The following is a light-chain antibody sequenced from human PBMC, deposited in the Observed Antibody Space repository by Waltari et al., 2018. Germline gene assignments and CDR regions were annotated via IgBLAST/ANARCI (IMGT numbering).Light chain of an antibody. V-gene: IGKV1-39*01. CDR2: AAS. CDR1: QSISSY. CDR3: QQSYSTLCWT. Sequence: DIQMTQSPSSLSASVGDRVTITCRAIQSISSYLNWYQQKPGKAPKLLIYAASSLQSGVPSRFSGSGSGTDFTLTISSLQPEDFATYYCQQSYSTLCWTFGQGTKLEIK. J-gene: IGKJ2*01.